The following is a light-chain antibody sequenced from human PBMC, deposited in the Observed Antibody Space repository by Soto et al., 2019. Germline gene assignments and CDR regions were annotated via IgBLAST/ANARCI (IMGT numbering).Light chain of an antibody. J-gene: IGKJ5*01. V-gene: IGKV3-15*01. CDR3: QQYNNWLIT. Sequence: EIVMTQSPATLSVSPGERATLSCRASQSVSSNLAWYQQKPGQAPRLLIYGASTRATGIPARFSGSGSGTEFTLTISSLQSEDFAVYYCQQYNNWLITFCQGTRREIK. CDR1: QSVSSN. CDR2: GAS.